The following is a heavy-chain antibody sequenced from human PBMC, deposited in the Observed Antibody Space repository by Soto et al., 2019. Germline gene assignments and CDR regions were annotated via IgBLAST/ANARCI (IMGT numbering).Heavy chain of an antibody. Sequence: GGSLRLSCAASGFTFSSYGMHWVRQAPGKGLEWVAVIWYDGSNKYYADSVKGRFTISRDNSKNTLYLQMTSLRAEDTAVYYCARERGTRGVVPFDYWGQGTLVTVSS. D-gene: IGHD2-2*01. CDR3: ARERGTRGVVPFDY. J-gene: IGHJ4*02. V-gene: IGHV3-33*08. CDR1: GFTFSSYG. CDR2: IWYDGSNK.